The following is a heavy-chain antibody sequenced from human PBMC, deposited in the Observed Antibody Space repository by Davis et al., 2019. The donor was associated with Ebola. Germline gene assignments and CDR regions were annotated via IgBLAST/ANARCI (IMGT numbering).Heavy chain of an antibody. D-gene: IGHD3-9*01. CDR3: ARVVLRYFDWSTRIYYHYYMDV. J-gene: IGHJ6*03. CDR2: INPNSGGT. V-gene: IGHV1-2*02. CDR1: GYTFTGYY. Sequence: ASVKVSCKASGYTFTGYYMYWVRQAPGQGLEWMGWINPNSGGTNYAQKFQGRVTLTRDTSISTAYMELSRLRSDGTAVYYCARVVLRYFDWSTRIYYHYYMDVWGRGTTVTVSS.